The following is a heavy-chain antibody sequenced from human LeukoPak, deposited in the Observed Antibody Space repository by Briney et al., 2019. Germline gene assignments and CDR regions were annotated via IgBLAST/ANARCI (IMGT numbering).Heavy chain of an antibody. CDR2: INTRGNYI. CDR3: VRELSGSGNVYYFDQ. Sequence: MTGGSLRLSCAASGFTFSSYSFNWVRQAPGKGLEWVSSINTRGNYIWYADSVKGRFTISRDNGQSSLSLQMNSLRVEDTAVYYCVRELSGSGNVYYFDQWGQGTLVTVSS. V-gene: IGHV3-21*01. D-gene: IGHD6-19*01. CDR1: GFTFSSYS. J-gene: IGHJ4*02.